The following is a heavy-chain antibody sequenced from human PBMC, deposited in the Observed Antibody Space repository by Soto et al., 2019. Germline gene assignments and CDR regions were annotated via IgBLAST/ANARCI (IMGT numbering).Heavy chain of an antibody. J-gene: IGHJ6*02. V-gene: IGHV4-4*02. CDR1: GGSISSSNW. CDR3: ARRGYCTKGVCYYGRDV. CDR2: IYHSGST. D-gene: IGHD2-8*01. Sequence: PSETLCLTCAVSGGSISSSNWWSWVRQPPGKGLEWIGEIYHSGSTNYNPSLKSRVTISVDKSKNQFSLKLSSVTAADTAVYYCARRGYCTKGVCYYGRDVWGQGTTVTVSS.